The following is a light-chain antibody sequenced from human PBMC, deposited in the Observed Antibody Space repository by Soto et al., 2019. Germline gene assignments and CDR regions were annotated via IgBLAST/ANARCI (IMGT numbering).Light chain of an antibody. V-gene: IGKV1-5*01. CDR1: HSISRW. CDR3: QKLNSYPIN. Sequence: DIQMTHSPSTLSASVVYIVTITFRASHSISRWLAWYQQKPGTAPDLLIFDASTLQSGVPSRFSGSGSGTDFTLTISSLQPEDFATYYCQKLNSYPINFGQGTRLEIK. J-gene: IGKJ5*01. CDR2: DAS.